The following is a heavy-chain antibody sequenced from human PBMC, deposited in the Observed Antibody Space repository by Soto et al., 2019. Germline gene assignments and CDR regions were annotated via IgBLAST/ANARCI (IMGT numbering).Heavy chain of an antibody. CDR3: ARDLSYYGDYVGAFDI. CDR1: GFTFSSYW. J-gene: IGHJ3*02. CDR2: IKQDGSEK. D-gene: IGHD4-17*01. Sequence: EVQLVESGGGLVQPGGSLRLSCAASGFTFSSYWMSWVRQAPGKGLEWVANIKQDGSEKYYVDSVKGRFTISRDNAKNSLYLQMNSLRAEDTAVYYCARDLSYYGDYVGAFDIWGQGTMVTVSS. V-gene: IGHV3-7*01.